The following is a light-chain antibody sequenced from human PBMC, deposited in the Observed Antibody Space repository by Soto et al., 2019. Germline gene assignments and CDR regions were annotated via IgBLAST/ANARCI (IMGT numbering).Light chain of an antibody. Sequence: DIQMTQSSSSLSASVGDRVTITCQASQNMNNYLNWYQQKPGRAAKLLIYDASNLEAGVTSRFRGIRSGTDFTFTIICLQPEDIAPYYCQQYENLPTFGQGTRLEI. J-gene: IGKJ5*01. CDR3: QQYENLPT. CDR2: DAS. CDR1: QNMNNY. V-gene: IGKV1-33*01.